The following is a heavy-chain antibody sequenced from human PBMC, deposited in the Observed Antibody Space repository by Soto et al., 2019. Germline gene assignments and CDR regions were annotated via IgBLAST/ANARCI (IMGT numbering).Heavy chain of an antibody. V-gene: IGHV3-23*01. Sequence: GGSLRLSCAASGFTFSSYAMSWVRQAPGKGLEWVSAISGSGGSTYYADSVKGRFTISRDNSKKTLYLQMNSLRAEDTAVYYCAKASPYAYYYDSSGYWFDYWGQGTLVTVSS. D-gene: IGHD3-22*01. CDR1: GFTFSSYA. CDR2: ISGSGGST. CDR3: AKASPYAYYYDSSGYWFDY. J-gene: IGHJ4*02.